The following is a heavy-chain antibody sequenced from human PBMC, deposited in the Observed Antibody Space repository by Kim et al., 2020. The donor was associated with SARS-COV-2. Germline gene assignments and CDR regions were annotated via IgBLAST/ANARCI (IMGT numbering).Heavy chain of an antibody. CDR1: GYSIRSSSQY. D-gene: IGHD3-16*02. J-gene: IGHJ4*02. V-gene: IGHV4-39*01. CDR3: ARGKWLGELSLERIGLFDN. Sequence: SETLSLTCSVSGYSIRSSSQYWGWIRQPPGKRLEWIGSIYYSGRTYYNPSLQSRLTISVDTSTNQFSLKLASVTVADTAVYYCARGKWLGELSLERIGLFDNWGQEALVSVST. CDR2: IYYSGRT.